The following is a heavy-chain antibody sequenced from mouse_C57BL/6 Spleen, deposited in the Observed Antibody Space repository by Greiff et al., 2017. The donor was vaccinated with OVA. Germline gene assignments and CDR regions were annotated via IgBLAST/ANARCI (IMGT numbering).Heavy chain of an antibody. Sequence: QVQLKESGAELARPGASVTLSCKASGYTFTSYGISWVKQRTGQGLEWIGEIYPRSGNTYYNEKFKGKATLTADKSSSTAYMELRSLTSEDSAVYFCARGPYDYDYAMDYWGQGTSVTVSS. CDR1: GYTFTSYG. CDR3: ARGPYDYDYAMDY. CDR2: IYPRSGNT. D-gene: IGHD2-4*01. V-gene: IGHV1-81*01. J-gene: IGHJ4*01.